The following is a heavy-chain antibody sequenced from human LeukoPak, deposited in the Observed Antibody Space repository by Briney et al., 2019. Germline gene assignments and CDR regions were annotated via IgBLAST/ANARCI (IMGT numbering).Heavy chain of an antibody. J-gene: IGHJ6*03. CDR1: GYTFTGYY. D-gene: IGHD2-15*01. V-gene: IGHV1-2*02. Sequence: ASVKVSCKASGYTFTGYYMHWVRQAPGQGLEWMGWINPNSGGTSYAQKFQGRVTMTRDTSISTAYMELSRLRSDDTAVYYCARDGSEYCSGGSCDYYMDVWGKGTTVTISS. CDR3: ARDGSEYCSGGSCDYYMDV. CDR2: INPNSGGT.